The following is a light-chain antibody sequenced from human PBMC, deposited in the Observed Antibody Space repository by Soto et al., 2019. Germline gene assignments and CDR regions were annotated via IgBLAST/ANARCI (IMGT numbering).Light chain of an antibody. CDR1: QSITTW. CDR3: QRSNDYQYI. Sequence: DIQMTQSPSTLSASVGDRVTITCRASQSITTWLAWYQQKPGKAPKLLIYKATNLQSGVPSRFSGSGSGTEFTLTISSPHPDDFATYSCQRSNDYQYIFGQGTRLEIK. J-gene: IGKJ2*01. CDR2: KAT. V-gene: IGKV1-5*03.